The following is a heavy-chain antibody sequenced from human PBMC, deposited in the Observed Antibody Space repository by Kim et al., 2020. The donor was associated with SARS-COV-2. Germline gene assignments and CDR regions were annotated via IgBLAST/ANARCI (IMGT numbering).Heavy chain of an antibody. J-gene: IGHJ6*02. CDR3: ARDYQRPHGPHYYYYYGMDV. Sequence: GGSLRLSCAASGFTFSSYSMNWVRQAPGKGLEWVSSISSSSSYIYYADSVKGRFTISRDNAKNSLYLQMNSLRAEDTAVYYCARDYQRPHGPHYYYYYGMDVWGQGTTVTVSS. V-gene: IGHV3-21*01. CDR2: ISSSSSYI. CDR1: GFTFSSYS.